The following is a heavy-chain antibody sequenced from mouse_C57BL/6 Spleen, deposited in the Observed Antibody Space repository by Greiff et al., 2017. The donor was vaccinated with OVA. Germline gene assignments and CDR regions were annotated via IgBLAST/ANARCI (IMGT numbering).Heavy chain of an antibody. CDR1: GYTFTSYW. CDR2: IHPNSGST. CDR3: ARGGYYEYAMDY. Sequence: QVQLQQPGAELVKPGASVKLSCKASGYTFTSYWMHWVKQRPGQGLEWIGMIHPNSGSTNYNEKFKSKATLTVDKSSSTAYMQLSSLTSEDSAVYYCARGGYYEYAMDYWGQGTSVTVSA. V-gene: IGHV1-64*01. D-gene: IGHD2-3*01. J-gene: IGHJ4*01.